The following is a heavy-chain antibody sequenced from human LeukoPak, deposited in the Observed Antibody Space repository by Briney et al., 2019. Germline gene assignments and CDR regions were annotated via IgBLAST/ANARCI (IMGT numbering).Heavy chain of an antibody. Sequence: GGALRLSCAASGFTFSSYWMSWVRQAPGKGLEWVANIKQDGSEKYYVDSVKGRFTISRDNAKNSLYLQMNSLRAEDTAVYYCARDTVGALIDYWGQGTLVTVSS. CDR2: IKQDGSEK. CDR1: GFTFSSYW. V-gene: IGHV3-7*01. CDR3: ARDTVGALIDY. D-gene: IGHD1-26*01. J-gene: IGHJ4*02.